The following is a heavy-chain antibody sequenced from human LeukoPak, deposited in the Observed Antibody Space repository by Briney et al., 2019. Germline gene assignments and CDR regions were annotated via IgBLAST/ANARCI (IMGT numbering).Heavy chain of an antibody. CDR3: ASSPDFLKGGWGPFVY. D-gene: IGHD3-3*01. CDR1: GGSISSGDYY. V-gene: IGHV4-30-4*08. Sequence: KTSETLSLTCTVSGGSISSGDYYLSWIRQPPGKGLEWIGYIYYSGSTYYNPSLKSRVTISVDTSKNQFSLKLSSVTAADTAVYYCASSPDFLKGGWGPFVYWGQGTLVTVSS. CDR2: IYYSGST. J-gene: IGHJ4*02.